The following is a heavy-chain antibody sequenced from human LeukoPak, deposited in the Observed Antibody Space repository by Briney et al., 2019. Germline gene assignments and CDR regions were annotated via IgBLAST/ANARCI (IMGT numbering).Heavy chain of an antibody. CDR3: ARGDEYSSGWYAGAFDI. D-gene: IGHD6-19*01. CDR1: GGSISSYY. CDR2: IYYSGST. V-gene: IGHV4-59*01. J-gene: IGHJ3*02. Sequence: SETLSLTCTVSGGSISSYYWSWIRQPPGKGLEWMGYIYYSGSTKYNPPLKSRVTISVDTSENQFSLKLSSVTAADTAVYYCARGDEYSSGWYAGAFDIWGQRTMVTVSS.